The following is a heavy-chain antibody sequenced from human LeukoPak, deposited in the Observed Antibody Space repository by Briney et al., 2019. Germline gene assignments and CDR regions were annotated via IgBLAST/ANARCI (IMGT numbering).Heavy chain of an antibody. CDR3: AREVLIVVEPAANTIDY. Sequence: GGSLRLSGAASGFTFRDYTMNWVRQAPGKGLEWVSAINKGGSYIKYADSVKGRFTVSRDNAKNSLFLQMNNLRVEDTAVYFCAREVLIVVEPAANTIDYWGQGTRVTVSS. V-gene: IGHV3-21*01. CDR2: INKGGSYI. CDR1: GFTFRDYT. D-gene: IGHD2-2*01. J-gene: IGHJ4*02.